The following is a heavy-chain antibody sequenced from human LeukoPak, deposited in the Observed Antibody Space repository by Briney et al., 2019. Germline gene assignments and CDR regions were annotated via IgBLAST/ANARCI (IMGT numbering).Heavy chain of an antibody. CDR2: ISSNGGST. D-gene: IGHD4-17*01. J-gene: IGHJ4*02. CDR1: GFTFSSYA. Sequence: GGSLRLSCAASGFTFSSYAMHWVRQAPGKGLEYVSAISSNGGSTYYANSVKGRFTISRDNSKNTLYLQMGSLRAEDMAVYYCARGRPYGDYVIDYWGQGTLVTVSS. V-gene: IGHV3-64*01. CDR3: ARGRPYGDYVIDY.